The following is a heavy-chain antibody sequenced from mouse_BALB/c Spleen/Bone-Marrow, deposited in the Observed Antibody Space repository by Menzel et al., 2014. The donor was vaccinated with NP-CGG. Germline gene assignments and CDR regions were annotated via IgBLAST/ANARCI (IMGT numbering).Heavy chain of an antibody. D-gene: IGHD4-1*01. Sequence: EVKLEESGGGLVQPGGSLKLSCAASGFTFSSYGMSWVRQTPDKRLELVATINSNGGSTYYPDSVKGRFTISRDNAKNTLYLQVSSLKSEDTAMYYCARGLGFFDYWGQGTTLTVSS. CDR2: INSNGGST. CDR1: GFTFSSYG. J-gene: IGHJ2*01. CDR3: ARGLGFFDY. V-gene: IGHV5-6-3*01.